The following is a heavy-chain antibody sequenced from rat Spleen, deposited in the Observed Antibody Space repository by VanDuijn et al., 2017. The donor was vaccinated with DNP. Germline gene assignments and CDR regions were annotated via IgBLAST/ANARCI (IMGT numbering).Heavy chain of an antibody. D-gene: IGHD1-1*01. CDR2: ISYDGGRN. J-gene: IGHJ3*01. V-gene: IGHV5-22*01. CDR1: GFTFRDYY. CDR3: ARPHYYSSGGFAY. Sequence: EVQLVESGGGLVQPGRSLKLSCAASGFTFRDYYMAWVRQVPTKGLEWVAYISYDGGRNYNGDSVKGRFTISRDNAKSTLYLQMNSLTSEDMATYYCARPHYYSSGGFAYWGQGTLVTVSS.